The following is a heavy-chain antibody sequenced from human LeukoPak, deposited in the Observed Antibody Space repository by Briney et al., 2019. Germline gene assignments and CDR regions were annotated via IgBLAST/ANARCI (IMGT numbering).Heavy chain of an antibody. V-gene: IGHV3-9*03. CDR1: GFTFSSYG. D-gene: IGHD6-13*01. J-gene: IGHJ4*02. CDR2: ISWNSGSI. CDR3: AKDSSSSWDTFDY. Sequence: GGSLRLSCAASGFTFSSYGMHWVRQAPGKGLEWVSGISWNSGSIGYADSVKGRFTISRDNAKNSLYLQMNSPRAEDMALYYCAKDSSSSWDTFDYWGQGTLVTVSS.